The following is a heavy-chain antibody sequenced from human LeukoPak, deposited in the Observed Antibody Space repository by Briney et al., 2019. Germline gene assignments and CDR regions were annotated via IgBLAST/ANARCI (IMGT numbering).Heavy chain of an antibody. Sequence: PSQTLSLTYTVSGGSISSGGYYWSWIRQHPGKGLEWIGYIYYSGSTYYNPSLKSRVTISVDTSKNQFSLKLSSVTAADTAVYYCARGPDIVVVVAATLDWYFDLWGRGTLVTVSS. J-gene: IGHJ2*01. D-gene: IGHD2-15*01. CDR2: IYYSGST. CDR1: GGSISSGGYY. V-gene: IGHV4-31*03. CDR3: ARGPDIVVVVAATLDWYFDL.